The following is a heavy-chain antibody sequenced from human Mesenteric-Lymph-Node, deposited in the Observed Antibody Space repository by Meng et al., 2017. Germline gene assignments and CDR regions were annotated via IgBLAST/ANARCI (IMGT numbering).Heavy chain of an antibody. CDR1: GFTFTTFA. Sequence: GESLKISCAASGFTFTTFAMSWVRQAPGKGLGWVSSISSSSSYIYYPDSVKGRFTISRDNAKNSLYLQMNSLRAEDTAVYYCAREDRVAGTSVFDFWGQGTMVTVSS. CDR3: AREDRVAGTSVFDF. J-gene: IGHJ3*01. V-gene: IGHV3-21*01. CDR2: ISSSSSYI. D-gene: IGHD6-19*01.